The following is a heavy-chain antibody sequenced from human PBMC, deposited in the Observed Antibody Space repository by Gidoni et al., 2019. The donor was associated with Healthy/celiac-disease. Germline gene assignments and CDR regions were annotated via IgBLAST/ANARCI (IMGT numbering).Heavy chain of an antibody. CDR2: ICGSGGRN. Sequence: EVQRLEYGGGVVQPGGSLRRPCADPGFPFSRSAMSGVRPAPGTGLGGVAAICGSGGRNYAADAVKGRFTISRDNSKTPWYLQMNSLRVEDTAVYYCAKDPRSSPILNGMDVCGQGTTVTVSS. J-gene: IGHJ6*02. CDR3: AKDPRSSPILNGMDV. V-gene: IGHV3-23*01. CDR1: GFPFSRSA. D-gene: IGHD3-9*01.